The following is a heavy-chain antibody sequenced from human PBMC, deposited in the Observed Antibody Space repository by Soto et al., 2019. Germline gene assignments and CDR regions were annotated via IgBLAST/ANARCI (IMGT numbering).Heavy chain of an antibody. J-gene: IGHJ6*02. CDR3: ARDSGSPARIAARLGDYYYYYGMDV. CDR1: GYTFTSYG. V-gene: IGHV1-18*01. CDR2: ISAYNGNT. D-gene: IGHD6-6*01. Sequence: QVQLVQSGAEVKKPGASVKVSCKASGYTFTSYGISWVRQAPGQGLEWMGWISAYNGNTNYAQKLQGRVTMTTDTSTSTAYRELRSLRSDDTAVYYCARDSGSPARIAARLGDYYYYYGMDVWGQGTTVTVSS.